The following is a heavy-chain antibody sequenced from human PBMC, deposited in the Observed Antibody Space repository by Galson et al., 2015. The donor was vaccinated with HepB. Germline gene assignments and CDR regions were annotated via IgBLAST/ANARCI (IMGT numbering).Heavy chain of an antibody. J-gene: IGHJ4*02. D-gene: IGHD1-26*01. CDR1: GFTFSSYW. CDR2: IKQDGSEK. V-gene: IGHV3-7*01. CDR3: AREEKMWEFQGAIDY. Sequence: SLRLSCAASGFTFSSYWMSWVRQAPGKGLEWVANIKQDGSEKYYVDSVKGRFTISRDNAKNSLYLQMNSLRAEDTAVYYCAREEKMWEFQGAIDYWGQGTLVTVSS.